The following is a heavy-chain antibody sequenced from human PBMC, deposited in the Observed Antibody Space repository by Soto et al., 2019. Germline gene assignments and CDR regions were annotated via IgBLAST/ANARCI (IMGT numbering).Heavy chain of an antibody. J-gene: IGHJ4*02. CDR2: ISAYNGNT. CDR3: ARDLPRVDS. V-gene: IGHV1-18*01. CDR1: GYTFSSYY. Sequence: QVSLVQSGAEVKKPGALVKVSCQASGYTFSSYYIRWVRQAPGQGLEGMGWISAYNGNTNYAQKRQGRVTMTTDTSTSTDYVELRSLRSDDTAVYYCARDLPRVDSWGQGTLIPVSS.